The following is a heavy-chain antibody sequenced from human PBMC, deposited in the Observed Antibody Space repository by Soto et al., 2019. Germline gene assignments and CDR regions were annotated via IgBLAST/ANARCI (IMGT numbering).Heavy chain of an antibody. CDR3: ARGSQSNIVVVPAAYYYYYGMDV. V-gene: IGHV3-48*03. Sequence: GSLRLSCAASGFTFSSYEMNWVRQAPGKGLKWVSYISSSGSTIYYADSVKGRFTISRDNAKNSLYLQMNSLRAEDTAVYYCARGSQSNIVVVPAAYYYYYGMDVWGQGTTVTVSS. CDR1: GFTFSSYE. D-gene: IGHD2-2*01. CDR2: ISSSGSTI. J-gene: IGHJ6*02.